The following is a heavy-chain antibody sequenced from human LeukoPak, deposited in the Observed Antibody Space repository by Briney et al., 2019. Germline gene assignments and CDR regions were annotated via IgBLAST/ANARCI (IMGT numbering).Heavy chain of an antibody. D-gene: IGHD2-8*01. Sequence: PSETLSLTCAVYGGSFSGYYWSWIRQPPGKGLEWIGEINHSGSTNYNPSLKSRVTISVDTSKNQFPLKLSSVTAADTAVYYCARGRGLYRHQPLDYWGQGTLVTVSS. V-gene: IGHV4-34*01. CDR1: GGSFSGYY. CDR3: ARGRGLYRHQPLDY. CDR2: INHSGST. J-gene: IGHJ4*02.